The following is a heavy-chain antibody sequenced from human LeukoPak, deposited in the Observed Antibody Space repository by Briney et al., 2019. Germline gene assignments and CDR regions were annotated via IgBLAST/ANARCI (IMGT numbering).Heavy chain of an antibody. Sequence: GGSLRLSCAASGFALSTYSMNWVRQAPGKGLEWVSYISGSSSPIYYADPVKGRFTISRDNAKNSLYLQMNSLRAEDTAVYYCARSIAVAGKLPYYFDYWGQGTLVTVSS. J-gene: IGHJ4*02. CDR3: ARSIAVAGKLPYYFDY. D-gene: IGHD6-19*01. CDR2: ISGSSSPI. CDR1: GFALSTYS. V-gene: IGHV3-48*01.